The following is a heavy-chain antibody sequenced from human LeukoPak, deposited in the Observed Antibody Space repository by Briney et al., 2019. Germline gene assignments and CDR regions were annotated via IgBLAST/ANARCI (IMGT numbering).Heavy chain of an antibody. CDR3: ARDKGGTRATVTTFDY. Sequence: SVKVSCKASGGTFSSYAISRVRQAPGQGLEWMGGIIPIFGTANYAQKYQGRVTITADESTSTAYMELSSLRSEDTAVYYCARDKGGTRATVTTFDYWGQGTLVTVSS. D-gene: IGHD4-17*01. V-gene: IGHV1-69*13. J-gene: IGHJ4*02. CDR2: IIPIFGTA. CDR1: GGTFSSYA.